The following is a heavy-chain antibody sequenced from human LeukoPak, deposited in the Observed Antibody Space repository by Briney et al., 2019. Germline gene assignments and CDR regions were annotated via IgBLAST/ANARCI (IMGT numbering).Heavy chain of an antibody. CDR1: GYTFTSYG. D-gene: IGHD3-22*01. J-gene: IGHJ3*02. CDR2: ISAYNGNT. Sequence: ASVKVSXKASGYTFTSYGISWVRQAPGQGLEWMGWISAYNGNTNYAQKLQGRVTMTTDTSTSTAYMELRSLRSDDTAVYYCARDRAELYYYDSSGLSNAFDIWGQGTMVTVSS. V-gene: IGHV1-18*01. CDR3: ARDRAELYYYDSSGLSNAFDI.